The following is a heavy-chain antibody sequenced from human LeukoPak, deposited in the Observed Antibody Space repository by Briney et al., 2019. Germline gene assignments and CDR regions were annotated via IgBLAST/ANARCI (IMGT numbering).Heavy chain of an antibody. CDR2: IIPIFHTA. CDR3: ARTPLGYCSTTSCYWYFDY. D-gene: IGHD2-2*01. J-gene: IGHJ4*02. V-gene: IGHV1-69*13. CDR1: GGTFSSYA. Sequence: ASVKVSCKASGGTFSSYAISWVRQAPGQGLEWMGGIIPIFHTANYAQKFQGRVTITADESTSTAYMELTSLRSEDTAVYYCARTPLGYCSTTSCYWYFDYWGQGTLVTVSS.